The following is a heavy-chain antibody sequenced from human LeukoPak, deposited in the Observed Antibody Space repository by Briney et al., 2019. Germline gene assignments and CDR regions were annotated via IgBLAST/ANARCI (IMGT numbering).Heavy chain of an antibody. Sequence: PGGSLRLSCAAPGFTFSRNSMNWVRQAPGKGLEWVSSISTSSIYIYYADSVKGRFTISRDNAKNSLYLQMNSLRAEDSAVYYCARGRQNSGSYSDAFDIWGQGTMVTVSS. V-gene: IGHV3-21*01. CDR1: GFTFSRNS. D-gene: IGHD1-26*01. CDR3: ARGRQNSGSYSDAFDI. J-gene: IGHJ3*02. CDR2: ISTSSIYI.